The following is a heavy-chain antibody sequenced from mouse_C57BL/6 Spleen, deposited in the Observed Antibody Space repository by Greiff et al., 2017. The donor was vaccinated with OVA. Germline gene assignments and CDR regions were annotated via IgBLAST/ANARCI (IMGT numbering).Heavy chain of an antibody. Sequence: QVHVKQPGTELVKPGASVKLSCKASGYTFTSYWMHWVKQRPGQGLEWIGNINPSNGGTNYNEKFKSKATLTVDKSSSTAYMQLSSLTSEDSAVYYCARRQTAQATGFAYWGQGTLVTVSA. V-gene: IGHV1-53*01. D-gene: IGHD3-2*02. CDR1: GYTFTSYW. J-gene: IGHJ3*01. CDR3: ARRQTAQATGFAY. CDR2: INPSNGGT.